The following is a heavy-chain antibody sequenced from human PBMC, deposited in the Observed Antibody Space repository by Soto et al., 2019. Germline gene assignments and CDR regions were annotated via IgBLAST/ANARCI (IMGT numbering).Heavy chain of an antibody. V-gene: IGHV4-31*03. J-gene: IGHJ6*02. CDR2: IYYSGST. CDR3: AREGEQWLDYYYYGMDV. Sequence: SETLSLTCTVSGGSISSGGYYWSWIRQHPGKGLEWIGYIYYSGSTYYNPSLKSRVTISVDTSKNQFSLKLSSVTAADTAVYYCAREGEQWLDYYYYGMDVWGQGTTVTVSS. CDR1: GGSISSGGYY. D-gene: IGHD6-19*01.